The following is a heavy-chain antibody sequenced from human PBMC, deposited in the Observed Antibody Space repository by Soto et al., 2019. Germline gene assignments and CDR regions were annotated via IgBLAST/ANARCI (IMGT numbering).Heavy chain of an antibody. CDR3: AREASAVVSLDY. CDR1: GYIFTAYS. D-gene: IGHD2-15*01. V-gene: IGHV1-2*02. CDR2: INPNSGDR. Sequence: ASVKVSCKASGYIFTAYSMHWVRQAPGQGLEWLGWINPNSGDRIYAQKFQDRVTMNCDTSVSTAYLELSSLSSDDTALYYCAREASAVVSLDYWGQGTLATVSS. J-gene: IGHJ4*02.